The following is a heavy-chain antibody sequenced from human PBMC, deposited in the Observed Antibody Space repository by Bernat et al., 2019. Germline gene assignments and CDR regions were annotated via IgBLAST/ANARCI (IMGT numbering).Heavy chain of an antibody. Sequence: EVQLLESGGGLVQPGGSLRLSCAASGFTFSSYAMSWVRQAPGKGLEWVSAISGSGGSTYYADSVKGRFTISRDNSKNTLYLQMNSLRAEDTAVYYWANPPVARVYYYYGMDVWGKGTTVTVSS. D-gene: IGHD2-15*01. CDR1: GFTFSSYA. J-gene: IGHJ6*04. CDR3: ANPPVARVYYYYGMDV. V-gene: IGHV3-23*01. CDR2: ISGSGGST.